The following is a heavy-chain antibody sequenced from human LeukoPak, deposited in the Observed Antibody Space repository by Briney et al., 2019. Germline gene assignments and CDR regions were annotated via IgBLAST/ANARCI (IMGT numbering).Heavy chain of an antibody. CDR3: ARGRHYDSSDYYYLHAFDI. J-gene: IGHJ3*02. CDR1: GYTFTSYD. Sequence: ASVKVSCKASGYTFTSYDINWVRQATGQGLEWMGWMSPNSGNTGYAQKFQGRVTMTRNTSISTAYMELSSLRSEDTAVYYCARGRHYDSSDYYYLHAFDIWGQGTMVTVSS. CDR2: MSPNSGNT. D-gene: IGHD3-22*01. V-gene: IGHV1-8*01.